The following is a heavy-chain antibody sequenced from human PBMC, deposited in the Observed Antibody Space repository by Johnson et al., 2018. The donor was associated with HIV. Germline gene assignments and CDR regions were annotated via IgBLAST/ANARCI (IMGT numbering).Heavy chain of an antibody. V-gene: IGHV3-30*18. CDR3: AKDWYNWNDGGGYDAFDI. Sequence: QVLLVESGGGVVQPGRSLRLSCAASGFTFSSYGIHWVRQAPGKGLEWVAVISYDGSNKYYADSVKGRFTISRDNSKNTLYLQMNSLRAEDTAVYYCAKDWYNWNDGGGYDAFDIWGQGTMVTVSS. J-gene: IGHJ3*02. CDR1: GFTFSSYG. D-gene: IGHD1-1*01. CDR2: ISYDGSNK.